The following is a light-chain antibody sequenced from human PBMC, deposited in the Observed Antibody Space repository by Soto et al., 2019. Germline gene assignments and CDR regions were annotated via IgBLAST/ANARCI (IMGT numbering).Light chain of an antibody. CDR3: QQRSKWRT. CDR2: DAS. J-gene: IGKJ1*01. CDR1: QSVSGF. V-gene: IGKV3-11*01. Sequence: EIVLTQSPATLSLSPGERATLSCRASQSVSGFLAWFQQKPGQAPRLLIYDASKRATGIPARFSGSGFGTDYTLTISRLEPEDFAVYYCQQRSKWRTFGQGTKVDI.